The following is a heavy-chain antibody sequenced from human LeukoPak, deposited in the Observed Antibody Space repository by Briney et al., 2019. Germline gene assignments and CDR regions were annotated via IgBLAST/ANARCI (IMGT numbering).Heavy chain of an antibody. J-gene: IGHJ4*02. CDR2: ISSSGSTI. V-gene: IGHV3-48*03. Sequence: GGSLRLSCAASGFTFSSYEMNWVRQAPGKGLEWVSYISSSGSTIYYADSVKGRFTISRDNAKNSLYLQMNSLRAEDTAVYYCARASTVVTDFDYWGQGTLVTVSS. D-gene: IGHD4-23*01. CDR1: GFTFSSYE. CDR3: ARASTVVTDFDY.